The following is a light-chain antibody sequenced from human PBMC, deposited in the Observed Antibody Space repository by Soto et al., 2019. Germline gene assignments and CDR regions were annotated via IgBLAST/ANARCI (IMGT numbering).Light chain of an antibody. CDR3: QQYNNWPPGT. CDR2: GAS. V-gene: IGKV3-15*01. J-gene: IGKJ2*02. Sequence: EIVMTQSPATLSVSPGERATLSCRASQSVSSNLAWYQQKPGQAPRLLIYGASTRATGIPARFSGSGSGTEFFLIISSLQSEDFAVNYCQQYNNWPPGTFGQGTKLEIK. CDR1: QSVSSN.